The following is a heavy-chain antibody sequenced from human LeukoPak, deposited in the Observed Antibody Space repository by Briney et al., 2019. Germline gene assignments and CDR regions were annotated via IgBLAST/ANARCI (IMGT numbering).Heavy chain of an antibody. D-gene: IGHD3-22*01. CDR1: GSRFTSYW. Sequence: GESLKISCRGSGSRFTSYWIAWVRQMPGKGLEGRGIIYPGDSDTRYSPSFQGQVPISADKSISTAYLQWSSLEASDTAMYYCARFEVYYDNRGAFDIWGQGTMVTVSS. V-gene: IGHV5-51*01. J-gene: IGHJ3*02. CDR2: IYPGDSDT. CDR3: ARFEVYYDNRGAFDI.